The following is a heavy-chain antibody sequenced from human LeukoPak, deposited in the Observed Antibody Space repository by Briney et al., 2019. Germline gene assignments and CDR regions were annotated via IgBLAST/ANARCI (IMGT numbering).Heavy chain of an antibody. CDR2: ISFDGAKI. CDR1: GFPFSNYA. Sequence: PGRSLRLSCTASGFPFSNYAMNWVRQTPGKGLEWVALISFDGAKISYADSVKGRFTISRDNSKNTLFLQMNSLTVEDTAVYYCARDPAKGAATYFDYWGQGTLVTVSS. V-gene: IGHV3-30*04. D-gene: IGHD2-15*01. CDR3: ARDPAKGAATYFDY. J-gene: IGHJ4*02.